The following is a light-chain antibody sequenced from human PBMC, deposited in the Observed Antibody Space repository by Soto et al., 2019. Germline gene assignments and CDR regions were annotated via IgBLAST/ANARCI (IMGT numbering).Light chain of an antibody. CDR3: QSEDSTLSASYV. Sequence: QSVLTQPPSVAGAPGQRVSISCTGSSSNIGAGYDVHWYQQRPGTAPKLLIFGNINRPSGVPDRFSGSKSGTSASLAITGIQAEDEGDYYCQSEDSTLSASYVFAVGTKVTVL. CDR1: SSNIGAGYD. J-gene: IGLJ1*01. CDR2: GNI. V-gene: IGLV1-40*01.